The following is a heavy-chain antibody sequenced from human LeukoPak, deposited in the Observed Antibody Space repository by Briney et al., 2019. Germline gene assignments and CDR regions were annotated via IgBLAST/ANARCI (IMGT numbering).Heavy chain of an antibody. J-gene: IGHJ4*02. D-gene: IGHD1-14*01. CDR3: ARDREVGTGTTLRNNF. V-gene: IGHV3-7*01. CDR1: GFTFTNYW. CDR2: IKQDGNEK. Sequence: GGSLRLSCAASGFTFTNYWMSWVRQAPGTGLEWVANIKQDGNEKYYVDSVRGRFTITRDNAKNSLYLQMNSLRAEDTAVYYCARDREVGTGTTLRNNFWGQGTLVTVSS.